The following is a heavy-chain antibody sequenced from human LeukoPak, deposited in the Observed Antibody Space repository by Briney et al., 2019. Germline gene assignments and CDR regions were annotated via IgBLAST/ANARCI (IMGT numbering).Heavy chain of an antibody. CDR2: ISWNSGYI. V-gene: IGHV3-9*01. CDR1: GFTLDNYA. J-gene: IGHJ4*02. CDR3: AKVRGTYSSGYFFDY. Sequence: GGSLRLSCAAPGFTLDNYAMHWVRQAPGKGLEWLSIISWNSGYIGYADSVKGRFTISRDNAKKSLDLQMNSLRAEDTAFYYCAKVRGTYSSGYFFDYWGQGTLVTVSS. D-gene: IGHD6-19*01.